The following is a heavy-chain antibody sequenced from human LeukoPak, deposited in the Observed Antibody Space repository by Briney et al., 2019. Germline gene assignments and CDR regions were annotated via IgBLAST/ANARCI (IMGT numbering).Heavy chain of an antibody. CDR2: ISGSGGST. CDR1: GFTFSSYA. CDR3: AKDGQVAARLALFFGY. D-gene: IGHD6-6*01. J-gene: IGHJ4*02. Sequence: GGSLRLSCAASGFTFSSYAMSWVRQAPGKGLEWVSAISGSGGSTYYADSVKGRFTISRDNSKNTLYLQMNSLRAEDTAVYYCAKDGQVAARLALFFGYWGQGTLVTVSS. V-gene: IGHV3-23*01.